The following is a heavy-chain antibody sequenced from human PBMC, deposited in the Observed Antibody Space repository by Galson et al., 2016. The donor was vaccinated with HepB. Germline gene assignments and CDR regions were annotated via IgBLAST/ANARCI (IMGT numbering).Heavy chain of an antibody. CDR2: IYDSGSI. J-gene: IGHJ6*02. CDR3: ARDPDPGDYDRRHYYYGMDV. CDR1: GGSISSHF. Sequence: LSLTCTVSGGSISSHFCSWIRQPPGKGLEWIGHIYDSGSINYNPSLKSRVTISIDTSKNQFSLKLSSVTAADTAVYYCARDPDPGDYDRRHYYYGMDVWGQGATVTV. V-gene: IGHV4-59*11. D-gene: IGHD4-17*01.